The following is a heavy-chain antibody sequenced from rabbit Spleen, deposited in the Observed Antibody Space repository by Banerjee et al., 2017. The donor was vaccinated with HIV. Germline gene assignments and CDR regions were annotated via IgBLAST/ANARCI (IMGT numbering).Heavy chain of an antibody. CDR3: AKRSINGAGYGWVGFDL. D-gene: IGHD6-1*01. V-gene: IGHV1S47*01. CDR2: IDPVFGSA. CDR1: GFDFSRYG. J-gene: IGHJ2*01. Sequence: QEQLVETGGGLVQPGGSLTLSCKASGFDFSRYGMSWVRQAPGKGLEWIGYIDPVFGSAYYASWVNGRFSISRENTQNTVSLQLNSLTAADTATYFCAKRSINGAGYGWVGFDLWGPGTLVTVS.